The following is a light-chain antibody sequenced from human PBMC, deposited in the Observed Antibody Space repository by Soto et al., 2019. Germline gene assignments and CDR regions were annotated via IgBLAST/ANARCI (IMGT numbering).Light chain of an antibody. CDR1: QSVSSSY. Sequence: EIFLTQSPSTLSLSPVEIATLSCRASQSVSSSYLAWYQQKPGQAPRLLIYGASSRATGIPDRFSGSGSGTDFTLTISRLEPEDFAVYYCQQYGSSLWTFGQGTKVDIK. CDR3: QQYGSSLWT. J-gene: IGKJ1*01. V-gene: IGKV3-20*01. CDR2: GAS.